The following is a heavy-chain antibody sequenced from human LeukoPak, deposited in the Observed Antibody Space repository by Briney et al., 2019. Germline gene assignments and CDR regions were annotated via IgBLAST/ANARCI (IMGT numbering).Heavy chain of an antibody. V-gene: IGHV4-61*08. CDR2: IYYSGGT. Sequence: PSETLSLTCTVSGGSISSGGYYWSWIRQHPGKGLEWIGYIYYSGGTNYNPSLKSRVTISVDTSKNQFSLKLSSVTAADTAVYYCARHGVSLPAAALSYRFDPWGQGTLVTVSS. D-gene: IGHD2-2*01. J-gene: IGHJ5*02. CDR3: ARHGVSLPAAALSYRFDP. CDR1: GGSISSGGYY.